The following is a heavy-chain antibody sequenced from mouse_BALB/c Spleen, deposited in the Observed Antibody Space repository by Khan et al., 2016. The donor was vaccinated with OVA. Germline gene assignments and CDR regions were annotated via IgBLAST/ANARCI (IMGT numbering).Heavy chain of an antibody. CDR1: GYTFTSYT. CDR3: ARTHER. J-gene: IGHJ2*01. Sequence: QVQLQQSGAELARPGASVKMSCKASGYTFTSYTMHWVKQRPGQGLEWIGYINPSSGDTKYNQQFKEKATLTADKSYCPAYMQLSSLTSEDSEVYYCARTHERGGQGTTLTVSS. V-gene: IGHV1-4*01. CDR2: INPSSGDT.